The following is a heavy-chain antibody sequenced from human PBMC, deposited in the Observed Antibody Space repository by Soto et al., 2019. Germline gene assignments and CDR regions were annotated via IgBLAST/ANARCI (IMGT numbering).Heavy chain of an antibody. Sequence: QVQLVQSGGEVKKPGASVKVSCKASGYTFSSYGISWVRQAPGQGLEWMGWISVYNGNTNYAEKFQGRVTMTTDTSTSTAYMELGSLRSADTAVYYCARRCGYSSSYYSYYLDVWGKGTTVTVSS. J-gene: IGHJ6*03. V-gene: IGHV1-18*01. CDR3: ARRCGYSSSYYSYYLDV. CDR2: ISVYNGNT. CDR1: GYTFSSYG. D-gene: IGHD6-13*01.